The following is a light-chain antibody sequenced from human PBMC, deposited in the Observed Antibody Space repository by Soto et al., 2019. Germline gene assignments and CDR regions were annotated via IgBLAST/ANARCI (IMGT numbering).Light chain of an antibody. CDR1: QSVSSN. CDR2: GAS. V-gene: IGKV3-15*01. J-gene: IGKJ1*01. Sequence: EIVMTQSPATLSVSPGERDTLSCRASQSVSSNLAWYQQKPGQAPRLLIYGASTRVTGIPARFSGSGSGTEFTLTISSLQSEDFAVYYCQKYNNWPPTFGQGTKVEIK. CDR3: QKYNNWPPT.